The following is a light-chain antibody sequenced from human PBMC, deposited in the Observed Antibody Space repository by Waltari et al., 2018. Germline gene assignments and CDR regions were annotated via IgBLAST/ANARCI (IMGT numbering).Light chain of an antibody. V-gene: IGLV2-14*01. CDR2: EVK. J-gene: IGLJ2*01. CDR3: SSFTTSTSLLI. Sequence: QSALTQPASVSGSPGQSITISCSGSSNDVGYNYVSWYQQRPGTAPKLMIYEVKNRPSGVSGRFSGSRSANTASLTISGLQAEDEADYYCSSFTTSTSLLIFGGGTKVTVL. CDR1: SNDVGYNY.